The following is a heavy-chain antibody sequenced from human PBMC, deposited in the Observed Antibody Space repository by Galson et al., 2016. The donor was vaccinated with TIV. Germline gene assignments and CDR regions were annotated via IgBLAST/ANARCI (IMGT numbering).Heavy chain of an antibody. CDR2: TTPFLGTP. V-gene: IGHV1-69*05. Sequence: SVKVSCKASGGTLNIYVINWVRQAPGQGLEWMGGTTPFLGTPQYAQKFQGRVTITTDAPTNTADMELHSLRSEDTAVYYCARGNISDFWSGSCWGQGTLVTVSS. CDR3: ARGNISDFWSGSC. D-gene: IGHD3-3*01. CDR1: GGTLNIYV. J-gene: IGHJ4*02.